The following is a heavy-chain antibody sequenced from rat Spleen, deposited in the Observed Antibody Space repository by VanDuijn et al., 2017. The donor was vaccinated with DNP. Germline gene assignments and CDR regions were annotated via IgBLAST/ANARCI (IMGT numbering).Heavy chain of an antibody. CDR3: ARGSGTYYWYFDF. D-gene: IGHD4-4*01. J-gene: IGHJ1*01. CDR2: INTDGGST. V-gene: IGHV5-58*01. CDR1: GFTFSSYW. Sequence: EVHLVESGGGLVQPGRSLKLSCVASGFTFSSYWMYWIRQAPGKGLEWVASINTDGGSTYYPDSVKGRFTISRDNAKSTLYLQMNSLRSEDTATYYCARGSGTYYWYFDFWGPGTMVTVSS.